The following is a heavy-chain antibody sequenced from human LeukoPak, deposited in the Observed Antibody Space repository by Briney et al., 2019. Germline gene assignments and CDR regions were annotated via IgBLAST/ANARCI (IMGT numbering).Heavy chain of an antibody. Sequence: PGGSLRLSCAASAFTFSSYDMNWVRRAPGKGLEWVSYISSSGSTIYYADSVKGRFTISRDNAKNSLYLQMNSLRAEDTAVYYCVRDVTGSGWYWGQGTLVTVSS. J-gene: IGHJ4*02. CDR3: VRDVTGSGWY. V-gene: IGHV3-48*03. CDR1: AFTFSSYD. D-gene: IGHD6-19*01. CDR2: ISSSGSTI.